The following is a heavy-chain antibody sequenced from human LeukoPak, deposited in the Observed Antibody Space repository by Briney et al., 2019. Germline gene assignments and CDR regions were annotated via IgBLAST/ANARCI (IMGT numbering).Heavy chain of an antibody. CDR2: VKQDGSEK. CDR1: GFTFSSYW. J-gene: IGHJ4*02. V-gene: IGHV3-7*03. CDR3: ATEGARDYYDSSGYWLDY. D-gene: IGHD3-22*01. Sequence: GGSLRLSCAASGFTFSSYWMSWVRQAPGKGLEWVANVKQDGSEKYYVDSVKGRFTISRDNAKNSLYLQMNSLRAEDTAVYYCATEGARDYYDSSGYWLDYWGQGTLVTVSS.